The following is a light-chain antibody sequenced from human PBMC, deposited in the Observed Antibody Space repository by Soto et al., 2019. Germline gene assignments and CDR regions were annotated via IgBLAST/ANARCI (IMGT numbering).Light chain of an antibody. J-gene: IGKJ3*01. CDR2: AAS. Sequence: DIQMTQSPSSLSASVGDRVTITCRASQSINSYLNWYQQKPGKAPKLLIYAASSLQSGVTSRFSGSGSGTDFTLTSSSLQPEDFATYYCHQSYSTLFTFGHGTKVDIK. CDR1: QSINSY. V-gene: IGKV1-39*01. CDR3: HQSYSTLFT.